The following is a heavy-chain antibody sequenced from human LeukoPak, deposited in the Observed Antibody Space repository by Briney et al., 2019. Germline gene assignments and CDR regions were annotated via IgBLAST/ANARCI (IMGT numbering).Heavy chain of an antibody. D-gene: IGHD5-18*01. CDR3: ARHLSGVTGYTYGRGIDY. CDR1: GFTFNSYS. CDR2: ISRSSSAL. V-gene: IGHV3-48*01. Sequence: PRGSLRLSCAASGFTFNSYSMNWVRQAPGKGLEWVSYISRSSSALYYADSVKGRFTISRDNAKNSLYLQMNSLRAEDTAVYYCARHLSGVTGYTYGRGIDYWGQGTLVTVSS. J-gene: IGHJ4*02.